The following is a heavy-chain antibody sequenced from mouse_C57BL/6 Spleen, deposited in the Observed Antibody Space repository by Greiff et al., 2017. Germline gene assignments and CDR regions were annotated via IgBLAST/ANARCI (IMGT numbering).Heavy chain of an antibody. CDR2: IYPGDGDT. V-gene: IGHV1-80*01. CDR1: GYAFSSYW. CDR3: ARGGDSSPFDY. Sequence: VQLQQSGAELVKPGASVKISCKASGYAFSSYWMNWVKQRPGKGLEWIGHIYPGDGDTNYNGKFKGKATLTADKSSSTAYMQLSSLTSEDSAVYVCARGGDSSPFDYWGQGTTLTVAS. D-gene: IGHD1-1*01. J-gene: IGHJ2*01.